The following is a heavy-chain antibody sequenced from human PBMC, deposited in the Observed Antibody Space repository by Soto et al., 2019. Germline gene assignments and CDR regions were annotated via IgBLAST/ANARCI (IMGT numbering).Heavy chain of an antibody. J-gene: IGHJ4*02. Sequence: GGSMRLSCAASGFTVSSNYMSWVRQAPGKGLEWVSVIYSGGSTYYADSAKGRFTISRDNSKNTLYLQMNSLRAEDTAVYYCARALKVRGVILGVFDYWGQGTLVTVSS. CDR1: GFTVSSNY. V-gene: IGHV3-53*01. CDR2: IYSGGST. D-gene: IGHD3-10*01. CDR3: ARALKVRGVILGVFDY.